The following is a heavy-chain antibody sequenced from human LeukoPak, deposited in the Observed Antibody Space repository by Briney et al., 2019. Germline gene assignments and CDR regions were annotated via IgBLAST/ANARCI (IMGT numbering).Heavy chain of an antibody. CDR1: GFTFSSYW. V-gene: IGHV3-7*04. Sequence: GGSLRLSCAASGFTFSSYWISWVRQAPGKGLEWVANIKQDGSEKDYVDSVKGRFTISRDNAKNSLYLQMNSLRAEDTAVYYCARDRGWQTAVAGTYYFDYWGQGTLVIVSS. D-gene: IGHD6-19*01. CDR3: ARDRGWQTAVAGTYYFDY. CDR2: IKQDGSEK. J-gene: IGHJ4*02.